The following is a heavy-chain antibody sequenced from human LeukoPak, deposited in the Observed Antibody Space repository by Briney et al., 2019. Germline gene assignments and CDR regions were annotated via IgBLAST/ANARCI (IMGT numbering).Heavy chain of an antibody. Sequence: GGSLRLSCAASGFTFSSYGMHWVRQAPGKGLEWVAVISYDGSNKYSADSVKGRFTISRDNAKNTLYLQMNSLRAEDTAVYYCARDWFHAIDYWGQGTPVTVSS. CDR3: ARDWFHAIDY. J-gene: IGHJ4*02. V-gene: IGHV3-30*03. D-gene: IGHD2/OR15-2a*01. CDR1: GFTFSSYG. CDR2: ISYDGSNK.